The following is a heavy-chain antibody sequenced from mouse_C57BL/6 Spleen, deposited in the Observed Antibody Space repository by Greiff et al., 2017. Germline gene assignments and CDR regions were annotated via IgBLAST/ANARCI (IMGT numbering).Heavy chain of an antibody. CDR3: ARQSYSNYDWFAY. Sequence: VQLQQSGAELAKPGASVKLSCKASGYTFTSYWMHWVKQRPGQGLEWIGYINPSSGYTKYNQKFKDKATLTADKSSSTAYMQLSSLTYEDSAVYYCARQSYSNYDWFAYWGQGTLVTVSA. CDR1: GYTFTSYW. CDR2: INPSSGYT. D-gene: IGHD2-5*01. J-gene: IGHJ3*01. V-gene: IGHV1-7*01.